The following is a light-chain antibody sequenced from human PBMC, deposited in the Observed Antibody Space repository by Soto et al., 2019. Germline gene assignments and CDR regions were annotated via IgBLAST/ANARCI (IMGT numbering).Light chain of an antibody. CDR2: GAS. CDR3: LQDYLYPYT. CDR1: QYIRND. Sequence: AIQMTQSPSSLSAAVGDRVTITCRASQYIRNDVGWYQHKPGKAPKLLIYGASSLQTGVPSRFSGNGSGSDFTFTISSLQPEDFATYYCLQDYLYPYTFGQGTKVDIK. J-gene: IGKJ2*01. V-gene: IGKV1-6*01.